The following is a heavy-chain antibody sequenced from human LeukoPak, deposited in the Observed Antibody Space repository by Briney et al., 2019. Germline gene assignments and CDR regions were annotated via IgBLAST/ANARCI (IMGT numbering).Heavy chain of an antibody. CDR1: GGSFSGYY. D-gene: IGHD2-2*01. CDR2: INHSGST. CDR3: AGSGYCSSTSCSGRVDY. V-gene: IGHV4-34*01. Sequence: SETLSLTCAVYGGSFSGYYWSWIRQPPGKGLEWIGEINHSGSTNYNPSLKSRVTISVDTSKNQFSLKVSSVTAADTAVYYCAGSGYCSSTSCSGRVDYWGQGTLVTVSS. J-gene: IGHJ4*02.